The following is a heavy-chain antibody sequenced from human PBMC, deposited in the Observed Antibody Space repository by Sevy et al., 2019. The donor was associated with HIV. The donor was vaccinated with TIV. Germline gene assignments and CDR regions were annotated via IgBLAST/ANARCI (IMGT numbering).Heavy chain of an antibody. CDR3: ASGMDYGDYTYELGEERDYYYMDV. Sequence: ASVKVSCKASGNTFTSHDINWVRQGPGRGLEWMGWMERQTGNTAYAQKFQGRVTLTKDSSINTAYLELSSLTSEDTAVYYCASGMDYGDYTYELGEERDYYYMDVWGEGTTVTVSS. J-gene: IGHJ6*03. D-gene: IGHD4-17*01. CDR2: MERQTGNT. V-gene: IGHV1-8*03. CDR1: GNTFTSHD.